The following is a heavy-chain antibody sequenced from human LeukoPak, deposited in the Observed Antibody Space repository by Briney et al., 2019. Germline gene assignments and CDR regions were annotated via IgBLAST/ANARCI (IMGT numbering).Heavy chain of an antibody. V-gene: IGHV3-21*01. CDR2: ISSSSSYI. CDR3: AKEGYSSSWYGYYYYYYGMDV. D-gene: IGHD6-13*01. Sequence: GGCLRLSCAASAFTFSSYSMNWVRHAPGKGLEWISCISSSSSYIYYADSVKGRFTISRDNAKNSLYLQMNSLRAEDTAVYYCAKEGYSSSWYGYYYYYYGMDVWGQGTTVTVSS. CDR1: AFTFSSYS. J-gene: IGHJ6*02.